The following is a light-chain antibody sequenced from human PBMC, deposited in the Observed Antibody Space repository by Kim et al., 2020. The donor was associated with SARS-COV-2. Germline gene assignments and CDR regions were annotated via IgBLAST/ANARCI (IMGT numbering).Light chain of an antibody. CDR2: YAT. Sequence: PVTISCSRSSGRIASNFVLWYQPRPSSAPTSVIYYATQSPSCVPALFSGSIDRSSNSASLPLSALKTEDDADYYCQSYASSNLWVFGGGTQLTVL. CDR3: QSYASSNLWV. V-gene: IGLV6-57*03. CDR1: SGRIASNF. J-gene: IGLJ3*02.